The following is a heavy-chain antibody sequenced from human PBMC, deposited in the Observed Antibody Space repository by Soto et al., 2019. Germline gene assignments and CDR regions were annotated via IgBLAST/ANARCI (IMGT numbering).Heavy chain of an antibody. D-gene: IGHD3-10*01. J-gene: IGHJ4*02. Sequence: QVQLVESGGGVVQPGTSLRLSCAGSGFTFSSYGMDWVRQAPGKGLEWVAVISYDGSNKYYADSVKGRFTISRDNSKNTLYLQMSSLRADDTAVYYCAKDRMGAWVRGYFDYWGQGTLVTVSS. CDR1: GFTFSSYG. CDR2: ISYDGSNK. V-gene: IGHV3-30*18. CDR3: AKDRMGAWVRGYFDY.